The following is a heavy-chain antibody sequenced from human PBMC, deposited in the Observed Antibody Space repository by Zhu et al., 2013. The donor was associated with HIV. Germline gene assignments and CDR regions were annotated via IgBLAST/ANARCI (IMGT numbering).Heavy chain of an antibody. CDR3: ARVRGEMATIHAFDI. Sequence: QVQLVQSGAEVKKPGASVKVSCKASGYTFTSYYMHWVRQAPGQGFEWMGIINPSGGSTSYAQKFQGRVTMTRDTSTSTVYMELSSLRSEDTAVYYCARVRGEMATIHAFDIWGQGTMVTGLF. J-gene: IGHJ3*02. D-gene: IGHD5-12*01. CDR1: GYTFTSYY. CDR2: INPSGGST. V-gene: IGHV1-46*01.